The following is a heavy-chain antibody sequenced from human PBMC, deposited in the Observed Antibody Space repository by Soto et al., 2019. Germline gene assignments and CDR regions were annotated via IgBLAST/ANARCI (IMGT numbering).Heavy chain of an antibody. CDR2: IYHTGTS. CDR1: GDSVSNSTW. Sequence: QVQLQESGPGLVKPSGTLSLTCGVSGDSVSNSTWWSWVRQPPGKGLEWVGEIYHTGTSNYNPSRRRGVIISLDKSKNQYSVKIATVTAGEMASYYGARAGRDCDNNVCDSGGGLDIWGRGTMVTVSS. J-gene: IGHJ3*02. V-gene: IGHV4-4*02. D-gene: IGHD2-8*01. CDR3: ARAGRDCDNNVCDSGGGLDI.